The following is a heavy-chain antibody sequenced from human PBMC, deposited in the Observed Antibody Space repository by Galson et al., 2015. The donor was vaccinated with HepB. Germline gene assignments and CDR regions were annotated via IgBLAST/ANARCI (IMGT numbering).Heavy chain of an antibody. CDR3: ARGSSHIVPAAVDY. V-gene: IGHV1-8*01. CDR2: MNPNSGNT. CDR1: GYTFTSYD. D-gene: IGHD2-2*01. Sequence: SVKVSCKASGYTFTSYDINWVRQATGQGLEWMGWMNPNSGNTGYAQKFQGRVTMTRNTSISTAYMELSSLRSEDTAVYYCARGSSHIVPAAVDYWGQGTLVTVSS. J-gene: IGHJ4*02.